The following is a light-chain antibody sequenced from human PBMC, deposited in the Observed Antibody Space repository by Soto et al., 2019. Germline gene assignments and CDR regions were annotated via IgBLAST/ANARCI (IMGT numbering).Light chain of an antibody. CDR2: DDF. J-gene: IGLJ1*01. CDR3: QVWDSGSDHYV. V-gene: IGLV3-21*02. CDR1: DIGSKS. Sequence: SYELAQPPSVSVAPGQTAKISCGGDDIGSKSVHWYRQRPGQAPVLVVFDDFDRPSAIPERFSGSNSGNTATLTISRVEAGDEADYYCQVWDSGSDHYVFGIGTKLTVL.